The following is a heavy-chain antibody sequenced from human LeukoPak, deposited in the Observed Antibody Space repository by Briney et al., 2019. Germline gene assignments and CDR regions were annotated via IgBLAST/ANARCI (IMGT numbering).Heavy chain of an antibody. CDR1: GFTFTTYW. V-gene: IGHV3-7*01. Sequence: GGSLRLSCAASGFTFTTYWLGWVRQPPGKGLEWVANIKQDGTEKYYVDSVKGRFTISRDNAKSSMWLQMNSLRDEDTAVYYCARDQTPFYWGQGSLVTVSS. D-gene: IGHD2-15*01. CDR3: ARDQTPFY. J-gene: IGHJ4*02. CDR2: IKQDGTEK.